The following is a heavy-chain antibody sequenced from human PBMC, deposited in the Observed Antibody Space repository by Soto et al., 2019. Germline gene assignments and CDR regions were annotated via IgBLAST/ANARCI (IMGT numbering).Heavy chain of an antibody. D-gene: IGHD5-18*01. CDR3: ARNGWIQYYGMDV. Sequence: QVQLVESGGGVVQPGRSLRLSCAASGFTFSSYAMHWVRQAPGKGLEWGAVISYDGSNKYYADSVKGRFTISRDNSKNTLYLQMNSLRAEDTAVYYCARNGWIQYYGMDVWGQGTTVTVSS. CDR2: ISYDGSNK. CDR1: GFTFSSYA. J-gene: IGHJ6*02. V-gene: IGHV3-30-3*01.